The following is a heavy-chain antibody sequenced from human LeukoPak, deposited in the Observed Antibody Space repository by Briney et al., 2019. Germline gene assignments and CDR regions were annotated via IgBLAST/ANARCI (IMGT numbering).Heavy chain of an antibody. CDR3: ATKMGDY. Sequence: PGGSLRLSCAASGFSFSNFWMSWVRQAPGKGLEWVANINEDGSEKYYVDSAEGRFTVSRDNAKNSLHLQMNNLRGEDTAVYYCATKMGDYWGQGTRVTVSS. V-gene: IGHV3-7*01. D-gene: IGHD2-8*01. CDR1: GFSFSNFW. CDR2: INEDGSEK. J-gene: IGHJ4*02.